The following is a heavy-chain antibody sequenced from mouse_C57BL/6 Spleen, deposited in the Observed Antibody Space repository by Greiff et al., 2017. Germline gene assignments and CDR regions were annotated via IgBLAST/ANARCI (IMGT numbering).Heavy chain of an antibody. CDR1: GYAFSSYW. CDR3: ARSDSSGYAMDY. CDR2: IYPGDGGT. V-gene: IGHV1-80*01. D-gene: IGHD3-2*02. Sequence: VQLQPSGAELVKPGASVKISCKASGYAFSSYWLNWVKQRPGKGLEWIGQIYPGDGGTTYNQKFKAKATLTVDKSSRPAYMQLKRLTSEDSAVCYCARSDSSGYAMDYWGQGTSVTVSS. J-gene: IGHJ4*01.